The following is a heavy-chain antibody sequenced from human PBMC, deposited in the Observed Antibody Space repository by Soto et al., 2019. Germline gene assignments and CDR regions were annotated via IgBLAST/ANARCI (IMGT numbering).Heavy chain of an antibody. J-gene: IGHJ4*02. D-gene: IGHD4-17*01. Sequence: SETLSLTCSVSGGSSSNFYWSWIRQPPGKGPEYIGYIQVGGSTNYNPSLESRVAISVDTSKNQFSLRLTSVTAADTAVYYCARGFGVTTNPPGHWGQGTLVTV. V-gene: IGHV4-59*01. CDR1: GGSSSNFY. CDR3: ARGFGVTTNPPGH. CDR2: IQVGGST.